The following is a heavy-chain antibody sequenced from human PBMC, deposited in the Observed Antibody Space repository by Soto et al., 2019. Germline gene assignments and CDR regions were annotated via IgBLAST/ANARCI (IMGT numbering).Heavy chain of an antibody. Sequence: QVQLVQSGPEVKTPGASVRVSCKSSGYTFGAYYIHWVRQAPGQGLEWMGWVSPLSGGTNIAQRFQGRLKLPTDASINTVFMELSSLRSGDTAPYFCAREFDSGDLGLDLWGQGTTVSVS. CDR2: VSPLSGGT. CDR3: AREFDSGDLGLDL. CDR1: GYTFGAYY. D-gene: IGHD2-21*01. V-gene: IGHV1-2*02. J-gene: IGHJ6*02.